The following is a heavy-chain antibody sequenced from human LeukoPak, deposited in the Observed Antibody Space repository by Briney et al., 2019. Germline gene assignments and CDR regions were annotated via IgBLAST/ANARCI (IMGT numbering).Heavy chain of an antibody. V-gene: IGHV1-18*01. CDR3: ARGRGYSCVTDY. D-gene: IGHD5-18*01. CDR1: GYSFPSYG. Sequence: ASVKVSCKASGYSFPSYGISWVRQAPGQGPEWMGWISPYNDNTNYAQKLQGRVTMTTDTSTSTAYMELRSLRSDDTAVYYCARGRGYSCVTDYWGQGTLVTVSS. CDR2: ISPYNDNT. J-gene: IGHJ4*02.